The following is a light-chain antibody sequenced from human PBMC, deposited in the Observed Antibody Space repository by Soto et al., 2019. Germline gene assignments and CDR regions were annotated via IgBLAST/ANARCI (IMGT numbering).Light chain of an antibody. CDR1: QRISAW. J-gene: IGKJ1*01. V-gene: IGKV1-5*01. CDR2: DAY. Sequence: DIQMTQSPSTLSAFVGDRVIITCRASQRISAWLAWYQQKPGKAPKLLIYDAYSLENGVPSRFSGSGSGTDFTLTISSLQPDDFATYYCQQYDSYPWTFGQGTKVEIK. CDR3: QQYDSYPWT.